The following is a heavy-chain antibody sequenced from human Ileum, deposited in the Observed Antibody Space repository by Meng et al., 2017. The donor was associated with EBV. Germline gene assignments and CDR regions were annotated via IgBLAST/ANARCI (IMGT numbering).Heavy chain of an antibody. CDR2: MSYTGST. CDR1: NGSVSRYGYY. CDR3: ARERGGGDRGIQ. J-gene: IGHJ4*02. V-gene: IGHV4-61*08. Sequence: QLQESGPGLVKPSETLSLPCSVSNGSVSRYGYYWTWIRQPPGKGLEWIGYMSYTGSTNYKSTLKSRVTISVDKSKNQFSLKLSSVTAADTAVYYCARERGGGDRGIQWGQGTLVTVSS. D-gene: IGHD2-21*02.